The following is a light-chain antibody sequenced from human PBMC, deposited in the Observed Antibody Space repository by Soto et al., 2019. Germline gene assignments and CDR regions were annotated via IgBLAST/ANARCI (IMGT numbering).Light chain of an antibody. V-gene: IGLV2-14*01. CDR2: DGT. CDR1: TSDVGGNKF. J-gene: IGLJ1*01. Sequence: QSVPTQPASVSGSPGQSITISCIGTTSDVGGNKFVSWFQRHPGKAPQLIIYDGTSRPSGVSDRFSGSKSGNTASLTISGLQAEDEAEYFCSSFTTKSTPYVFSTGTKLTVL. CDR3: SSFTTKSTPYV.